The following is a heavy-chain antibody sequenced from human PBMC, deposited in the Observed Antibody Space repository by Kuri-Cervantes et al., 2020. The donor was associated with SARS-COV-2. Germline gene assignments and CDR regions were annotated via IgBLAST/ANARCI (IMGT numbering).Heavy chain of an antibody. CDR3: ARVYSGSYYNWFDP. D-gene: IGHD1-26*01. J-gene: IGHJ5*02. Sequence: GGSLRLSCAASGFTFSSYSMNWVRQAPGKGLEWVSSISSSSSYIYYADSVKGRFTISRDNAKNSLYLQMNSLRAEDTAVYYCARVYSGSYYNWFDPWGQGTRVTVSS. CDR2: ISSSSSYI. CDR1: GFTFSSYS. V-gene: IGHV3-21*01.